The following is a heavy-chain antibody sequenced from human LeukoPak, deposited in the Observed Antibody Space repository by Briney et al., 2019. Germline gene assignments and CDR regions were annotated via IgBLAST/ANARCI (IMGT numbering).Heavy chain of an antibody. V-gene: IGHV3-23*01. J-gene: IGHJ3*02. CDR2: ISGDASVS. CDR3: AEAYSSSLYGDAFHI. D-gene: IGHD6-13*01. Sequence: GGSLRLSCAGSGFTFRFYAMTWVRQAPGKGLEWVSGISGDASVSKHADSVKGRFNISRDNSKNTLYLQLNSLRAEDTAIYYCAEAYSSSLYGDAFHIWGQGTMVTVSP. CDR1: GFTFRFYA.